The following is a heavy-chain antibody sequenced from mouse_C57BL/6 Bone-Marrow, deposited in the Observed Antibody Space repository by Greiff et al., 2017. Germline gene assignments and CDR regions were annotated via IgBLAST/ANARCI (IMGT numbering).Heavy chain of an antibody. J-gene: IGHJ2*01. V-gene: IGHV5-4*01. CDR1: GFTFSSYA. CDR3: ARERGYY. Sequence: DVKVEESGGGLVKPGGSLKLSCAASGFTFSSYAMSWVRQTPEKRLEWVATISDGGSYTYYPDNVKGRFTISRDNAKNNLYLQISHLKSEDTAMYYCARERGYYWGQGTTLTVSS. CDR2: ISDGGSYT.